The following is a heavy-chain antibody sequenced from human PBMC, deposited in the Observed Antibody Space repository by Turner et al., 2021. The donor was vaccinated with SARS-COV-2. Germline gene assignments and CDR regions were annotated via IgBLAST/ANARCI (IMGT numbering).Heavy chain of an antibody. CDR2: VNPNGAT. D-gene: IGHD6-25*01. CDR3: ARGLAAGTSWFDP. J-gene: IGHJ5*02. Sequence: QVQLVQSGAEVQKPRASLKVYCMAPGYTFTDYIIHWVRQAPGQGLEWMGWVNPNGATSYAQRFQGRFIMTRDTSISTDYMDLSRLISDDAALYYCARGLAAGTSWFDPWGQGTLVTVSS. CDR1: GYTFTDYI. V-gene: IGHV1-2*02.